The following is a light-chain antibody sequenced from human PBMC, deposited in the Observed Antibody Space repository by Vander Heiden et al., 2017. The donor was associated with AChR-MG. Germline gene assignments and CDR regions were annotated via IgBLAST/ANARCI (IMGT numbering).Light chain of an antibody. CDR1: QYINSW. J-gene: IGKJ1*01. V-gene: IGKV1-5*03. CDR3: QQYHRYPWT. Sequence: DIQMTQPPVTLSASIGDRVTITCRSSQYINSWLSWYQQKPGNAPRLLIYKASVLENGVPSRFNGSASGTEFTLTIGGLQPEDFGTYFCQQYHRYPWTFGQGTKVEF. CDR2: KAS.